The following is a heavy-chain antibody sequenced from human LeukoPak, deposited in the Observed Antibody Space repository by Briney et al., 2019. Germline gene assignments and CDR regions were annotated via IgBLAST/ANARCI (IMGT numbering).Heavy chain of an antibody. V-gene: IGHV3-30*02. J-gene: IGHJ4*02. CDR2: IRFDGSSK. Sequence: PGGSLRLSCAASGFTFSNSGMHWVRQAPGKGLEWVAFIRFDGSSKFYTDSVKGRFTISRDNAKNSLYLQMNSLRAEDTAIYYCARDYLDYQSTGSYNVDWGQGTLVTVSS. D-gene: IGHD3-22*01. CDR1: GFTFSNSG. CDR3: ARDYLDYQSTGSYNVD.